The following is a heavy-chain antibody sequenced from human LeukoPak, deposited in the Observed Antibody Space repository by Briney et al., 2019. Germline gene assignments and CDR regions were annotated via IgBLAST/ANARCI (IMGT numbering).Heavy chain of an antibody. CDR1: GYTFTSYG. Sequence: GASVKVSCKASGYTFTSYGISWVRQGPGQGLEWMGWISGYDGNTKYAQKIQGRVTMTTDTSTSTAYMELSSLRSEDTAVYYCASSPGGTLHPADMDVWGKGTTVTVSS. V-gene: IGHV1-18*01. CDR2: ISGYDGNT. CDR3: ASSPGGTLHPADMDV. D-gene: IGHD2-15*01. J-gene: IGHJ6*03.